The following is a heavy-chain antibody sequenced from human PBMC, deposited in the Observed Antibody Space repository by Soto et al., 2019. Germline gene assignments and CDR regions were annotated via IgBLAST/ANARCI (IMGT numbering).Heavy chain of an antibody. J-gene: IGHJ4*02. Sequence: PGGSLRLSCAASGSTFSSYGMNWVRQAPGKGLEWVAVISYDENNKYYADSVKGRFTISRDNSKNTLYLQMNSLRAEDTAVYYCAKVLTGDLDYWGQGTLVTVSS. D-gene: IGHD7-27*01. CDR1: GSTFSSYG. CDR3: AKVLTGDLDY. CDR2: ISYDENNK. V-gene: IGHV3-30*18.